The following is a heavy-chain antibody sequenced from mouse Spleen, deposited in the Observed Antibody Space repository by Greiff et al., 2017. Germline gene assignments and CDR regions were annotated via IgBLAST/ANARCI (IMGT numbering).Heavy chain of an antibody. D-gene: IGHD1-1*01. CDR1: GFTFSSYA. Sequence: EVMLVESGGGLVKPGGSLKLSCAASGFTFSSYAMSWVRQTPEKRLEWVATISSGGSYTYYPDSVKGRFTISRDNAKNTLYLQMSSLRSEDTAMYYCASPNYYGSSSYAMDYWGQGTSVTVSS. CDR2: ISSGGSYT. J-gene: IGHJ4*01. V-gene: IGHV5-9-1*01. CDR3: ASPNYYGSSSYAMDY.